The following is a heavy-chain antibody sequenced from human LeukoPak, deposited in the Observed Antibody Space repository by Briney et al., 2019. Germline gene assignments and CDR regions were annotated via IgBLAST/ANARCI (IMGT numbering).Heavy chain of an antibody. V-gene: IGHV3-48*03. J-gene: IGHJ4*02. Sequence: GGSLRLSCAVSGFPFSFFEINWVRQAPGKGLEWVSNIDSSGRTRYYADSVKGRFSISRDNAKNSLYLQMNTLRVEETGVYYCALLAGASDFDYWGQGALVTFSS. CDR2: IDSSGRTR. CDR1: GFPFSFFE. CDR3: ALLAGASDFDY. D-gene: IGHD6-25*01.